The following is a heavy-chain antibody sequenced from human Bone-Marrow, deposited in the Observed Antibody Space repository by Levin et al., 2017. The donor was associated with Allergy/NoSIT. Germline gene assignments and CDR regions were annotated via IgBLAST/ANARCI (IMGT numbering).Heavy chain of an antibody. D-gene: IGHD5-12*01. V-gene: IGHV4-61*01. CDR1: GGSVSSGSYY. CDR3: ARVRYSGYDSLFDY. J-gene: IGHJ4*02. Sequence: SETLSLTCTVSGGSVSSGSYYWSWIRQPPGKGLEWIGYIYYSGSTNYNPSLKSRVTISVDTSKNQFSLKLSSVTAADTAVYYCARVRYSGYDSLFDYWGQGTLVTVSS. CDR2: IYYSGST.